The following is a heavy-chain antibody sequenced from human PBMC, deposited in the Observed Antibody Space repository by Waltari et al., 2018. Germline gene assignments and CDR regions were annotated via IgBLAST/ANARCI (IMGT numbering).Heavy chain of an antibody. Sequence: QVQLQESGPGLVKPSGTLSLTCAVSGGSISSSNWWSWVRQPPGKGLDWIGEIYHSGSTNYNPALKSRVTISVDKSKNQFSLKLSSVTAADTAVYYCARDQGYCTGGVCSYFDYWGQGTLVTVSS. V-gene: IGHV4-4*02. J-gene: IGHJ4*02. CDR2: IYHSGST. D-gene: IGHD2-8*02. CDR1: GGSISSSNW. CDR3: ARDQGYCTGGVCSYFDY.